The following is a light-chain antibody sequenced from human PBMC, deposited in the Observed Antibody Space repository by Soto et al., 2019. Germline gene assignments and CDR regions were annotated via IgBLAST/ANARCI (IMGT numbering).Light chain of an antibody. CDR3: QQYNSLWT. Sequence: EIVMTQSPATLSVSPGERATLSCRASQSVSSNLAWYQQKPGQAPRLLIYGASTRATGIPARFSGSGSGTEFTLTISSLQSEDFATYYGQQYNSLWTFGQGTEVEIK. CDR1: QSVSSN. V-gene: IGKV3-15*01. CDR2: GAS. J-gene: IGKJ1*01.